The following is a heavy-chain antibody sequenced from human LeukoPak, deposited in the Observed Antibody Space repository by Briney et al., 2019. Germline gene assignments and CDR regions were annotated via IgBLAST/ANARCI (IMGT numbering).Heavy chain of an antibody. J-gene: IGHJ4*02. V-gene: IGHV4-34*01. CDR1: GGSFSGYY. CDR3: ARGLRSLDY. CDR2: INHSGST. Sequence: SETLSLTCAVYGGSFSGYYWSWIRQPPGKGLEWIGEINHSGSTNYNPSLKSRVTISVDTSKNQFSLKLSSVTAADTAVYYCARGLRSLDYWGQGTLVTVSS.